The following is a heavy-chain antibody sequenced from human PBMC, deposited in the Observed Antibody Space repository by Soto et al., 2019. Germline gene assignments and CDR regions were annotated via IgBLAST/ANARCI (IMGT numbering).Heavy chain of an antibody. D-gene: IGHD3-3*01. CDR3: ARQVYDFWSGYYDDYYYMDV. J-gene: IGHJ6*03. CDR1: GYSFTSYW. Sequence: GESLKISCKGSGYSFTSYWIGWVRQMPGKGLEWIGIIYPGDSDTRYSPSFQGQVAISADKSISTVYLQWSSLKASDTAMYYCARQVYDFWSGYYDDYYYMDVWGKGTTVTVSS. V-gene: IGHV5-51*01. CDR2: IYPGDSDT.